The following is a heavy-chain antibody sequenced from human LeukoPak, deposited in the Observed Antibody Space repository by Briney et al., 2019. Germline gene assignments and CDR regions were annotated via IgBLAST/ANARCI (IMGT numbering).Heavy chain of an antibody. D-gene: IGHD6-13*01. CDR1: GFTFRSYS. CDR3: ARFRVAVAGTGDYFDY. CDR2: ISSSSYI. J-gene: IGHJ4*02. V-gene: IGHV3-21*01. Sequence: PGGSLRLSCAASGFTFRSYSMNGVRQAPGKGLEWGSSISSSSYIYYADSVKGRFTISRDNAKNSLYLQMNSLRAEDTAVYYCARFRVAVAGTGDYFDYWGQGTLVTVSS.